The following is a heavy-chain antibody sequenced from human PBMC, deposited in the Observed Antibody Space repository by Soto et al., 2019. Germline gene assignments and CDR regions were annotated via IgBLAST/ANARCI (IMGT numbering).Heavy chain of an antibody. CDR3: ARDSIYDSSGHPFDY. Sequence: SETLSLTCTVSGGSISSGGYYWSWIRQHPGKGLEWIGYIYYSGSTYYNPSLKSRVTISVDTSKNQFSLKLSSVTAADTAVYYCARDSIYDSSGHPFDYWGQGTLVTVSS. J-gene: IGHJ4*02. CDR1: GGSISSGGYY. CDR2: IYYSGST. V-gene: IGHV4-31*03. D-gene: IGHD3-22*01.